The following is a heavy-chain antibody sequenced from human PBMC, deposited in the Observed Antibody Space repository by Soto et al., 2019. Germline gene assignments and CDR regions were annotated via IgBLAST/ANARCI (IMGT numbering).Heavy chain of an antibody. CDR3: VRALGSRFMEWPRFDP. CDR2: ISKSGSA. V-gene: IGHV4-30-4*01. D-gene: IGHD3-3*01. J-gene: IGHJ5*02. Sequence: PSETLSLTCTVSGSSIRIGDDHWTWIRQSPGKGLEWIGFISKSGSAKYNPSLSTRVSISVDTSRNQFSLKLNFVSAADTAVYYCVRALGSRFMEWPRFDPWGQGKLVTVSS. CDR1: GSSIRIGDDH.